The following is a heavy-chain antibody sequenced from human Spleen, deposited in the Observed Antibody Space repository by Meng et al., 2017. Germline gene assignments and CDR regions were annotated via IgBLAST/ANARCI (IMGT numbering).Heavy chain of an antibody. CDR1: GGSFSYYY. D-gene: IGHD4-11*01. J-gene: IGHJ4*02. CDR3: ARGPTTMAHDFDY. V-gene: IGHV4-34*01. CDR2: INRSGST. Sequence: GHLHRLGRGPLKPSDTRSLPCVVSGGSFSYYYWSWIRQPPGKGLEWIGEINRSGSTNYNPSLESRATISVDTSQNNLSLKLSSVTAADSAVYYCARGPTTMAHDFDYWGQGTLVTVSS.